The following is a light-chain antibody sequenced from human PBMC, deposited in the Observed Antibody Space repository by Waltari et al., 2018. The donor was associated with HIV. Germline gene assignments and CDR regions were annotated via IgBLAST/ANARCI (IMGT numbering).Light chain of an antibody. CDR2: GAS. CDR3: QQYDYWPQT. V-gene: IGKV3-15*01. CDR1: QSVGSN. J-gene: IGKJ1*01. Sequence: EIVMTQSPATLSVSPGERATLSCRASQSVGSNFSWFQQKPGQAPRLLIYGASTRATDIPARFSGSGSGTDFTLTISSLQSEDFAIYYCQQYDYWPQTFGQGTKVEIK.